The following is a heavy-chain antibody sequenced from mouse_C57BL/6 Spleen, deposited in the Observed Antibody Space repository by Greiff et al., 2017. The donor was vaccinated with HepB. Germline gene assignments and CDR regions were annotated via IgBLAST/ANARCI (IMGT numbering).Heavy chain of an antibody. V-gene: IGHV1-64*01. Sequence: VQLQQPGAELVKPGASVKLSCKASGYTFTSYWMHWVKQRPGQGLEWIGMIHPNSGSTNYNEKFKSKATLTVDKSSSTAYMQLSSLTSEDSAVYYGASGDYDSKNFYFDYWGQGTTLTVSS. D-gene: IGHD1-1*01. CDR3: ASGDYDSKNFYFDY. J-gene: IGHJ2*01. CDR1: GYTFTSYW. CDR2: IHPNSGST.